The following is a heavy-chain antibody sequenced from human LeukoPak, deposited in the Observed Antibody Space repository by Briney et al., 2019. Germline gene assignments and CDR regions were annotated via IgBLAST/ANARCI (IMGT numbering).Heavy chain of an antibody. J-gene: IGHJ3*02. CDR3: AKAAGYCSTTSCPRDI. CDR2: ISSSGSTI. V-gene: IGHV3-11*01. Sequence: PGGSLRLFCAASGFTFSDYYMSWIRQAPGKGLEWVSYISSSGSTIYYADSVKGRFTISRDNSKNMLFLQMNSLRAEDTAVYYCAKAAGYCSTTSCPRDIWGQGTMVTVSS. CDR1: GFTFSDYY. D-gene: IGHD2-2*01.